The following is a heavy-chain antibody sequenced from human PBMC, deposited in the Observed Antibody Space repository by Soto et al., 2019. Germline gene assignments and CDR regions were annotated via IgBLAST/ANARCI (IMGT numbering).Heavy chain of an antibody. J-gene: IGHJ5*02. CDR2: ICSSGST. CDR1: GGAISTYY. Sequence: SETLSLTCTVSGGAISTYYWTWIRQPAGKGLEWIGRICSSGSTKYNPSLQSRVTISLDTSNNQFSLRLTSVTAADTAVYYCARGQRFSDWFDPWGQGTLVTVSS. V-gene: IGHV4-4*07. D-gene: IGHD3-3*01. CDR3: ARGQRFSDWFDP.